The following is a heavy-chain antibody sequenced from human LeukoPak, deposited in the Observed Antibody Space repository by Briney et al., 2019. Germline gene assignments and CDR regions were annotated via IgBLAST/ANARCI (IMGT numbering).Heavy chain of an antibody. D-gene: IGHD3-9*01. CDR2: ISASGGTT. CDR3: AKGDVLPSYPTFDY. Sequence: GGSLRLSCAASGFTFSSYALSWVRQAPGKGLEWVSVISASGGTTYYADSVKGLFTISRDTSKDTVYLQMHSLRAEDTAVYYCAKGDVLPSYPTFDYWGQGTLVTVSS. CDR1: GFTFSSYA. V-gene: IGHV3-23*01. J-gene: IGHJ4*02.